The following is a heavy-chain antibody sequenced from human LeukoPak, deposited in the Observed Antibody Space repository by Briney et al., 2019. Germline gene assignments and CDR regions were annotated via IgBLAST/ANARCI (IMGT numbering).Heavy chain of an antibody. D-gene: IGHD3-9*01. CDR3: ARVDLYDILTGYYFGFDY. CDR2: IYPDDSDT. V-gene: IGHV5-51*01. CDR1: GYSFTSYW. J-gene: IGHJ4*02. Sequence: GESLKISCKGSGYSFTSYWIGWVRQMPGKGLEWMGIIYPDDSDTRYSPSFQGQVTISADKSISTAYLQWSSLKASDTAMYYCARVDLYDILTGYYFGFDYWGQGTLVTVSS.